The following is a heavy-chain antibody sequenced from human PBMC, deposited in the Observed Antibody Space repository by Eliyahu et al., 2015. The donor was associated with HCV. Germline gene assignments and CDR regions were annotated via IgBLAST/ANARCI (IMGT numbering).Heavy chain of an antibody. Sequence: QLQLQESGPGLVKPSETLSLTCTVSGGSISSSSYYWGWIRQPPGKGLEWIGSIYYSGNTYYNPSLKSRVTISVDTSKNQFSLKLSSVTAADTAVYYCARQARGPQYYDFWSGYPDYWGQGTLVTVSS. V-gene: IGHV4-39*01. D-gene: IGHD3-3*01. CDR3: ARQARGPQYYDFWSGYPDY. CDR1: GGSISSSSYY. J-gene: IGHJ4*02. CDR2: IYYSGNT.